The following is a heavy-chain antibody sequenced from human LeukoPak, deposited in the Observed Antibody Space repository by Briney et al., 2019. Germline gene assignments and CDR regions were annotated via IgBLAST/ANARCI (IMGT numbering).Heavy chain of an antibody. Sequence: ASVKVSCKASGYTFTSYGISWVRQAPGQGLEWMGWISAYNGNINYAQKLQGRVTMTTDTSTSTAYMELRSLRSDDTAVYYCARDRGVGSSWYLSPMDVWGKGTTVTVSS. V-gene: IGHV1-18*01. J-gene: IGHJ6*03. CDR1: GYTFTSYG. D-gene: IGHD6-13*01. CDR3: ARDRGVGSSWYLSPMDV. CDR2: ISAYNGNI.